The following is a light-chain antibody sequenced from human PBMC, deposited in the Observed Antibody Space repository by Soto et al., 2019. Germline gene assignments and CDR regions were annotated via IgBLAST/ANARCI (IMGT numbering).Light chain of an antibody. CDR2: GAS. V-gene: IGKV3-20*01. Sequence: EIVLTQSPGTLSLSPGERATLSCRASQSVSNNYLAWYQQKPGQAPRLLISGASSRATGIPDRFSGSGSGTDFTLTISRLETEDFAVYFCQQYGSSPYTFGQGTKGDIK. CDR1: QSVSNNY. CDR3: QQYGSSPYT. J-gene: IGKJ2*01.